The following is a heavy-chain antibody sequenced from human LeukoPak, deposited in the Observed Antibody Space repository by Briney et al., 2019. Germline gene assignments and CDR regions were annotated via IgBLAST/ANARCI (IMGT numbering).Heavy chain of an antibody. CDR2: ISYDGLKK. CDR1: EFTFADYA. J-gene: IGHJ6*03. V-gene: IGHV3-30*04. CDR3: AREEQDLVRDYYYYMDL. D-gene: IGHD6-13*01. Sequence: GALRLSCVASEFTFADYALHWAPQAPGKGLPWVTLISYDGLKKYYAESVKGRFSISKDSSKNTLYLQMDSLRIDDTGVYYCAREEQDLVRDYYYYMDLWGKGTTVTVSS.